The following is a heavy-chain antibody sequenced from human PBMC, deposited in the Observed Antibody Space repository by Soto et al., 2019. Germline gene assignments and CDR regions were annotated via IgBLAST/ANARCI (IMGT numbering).Heavy chain of an antibody. CDR3: ATGFWSGTIAHDVES. Sequence: QVHLVQSGAEVKKPGSSVKVSCKASGGSFRTYAISWLRLAPGQGLEWTGGISPLFGTENHAQNFQDRLTFTADKSTTTAYMEVRRLRSEETAVYCCATGFWSGTIAHDVESWGQGTLVTVSS. J-gene: IGHJ5*01. CDR2: ISPLFGTE. D-gene: IGHD3-3*01. CDR1: GGSFRTYA. V-gene: IGHV1-69*06.